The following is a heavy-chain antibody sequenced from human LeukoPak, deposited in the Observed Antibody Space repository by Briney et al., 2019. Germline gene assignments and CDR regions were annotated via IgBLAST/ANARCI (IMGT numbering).Heavy chain of an antibody. Sequence: GGSLRLSCAASGFTFSSYWMSWVRQAPGKGLEWVANIKQDGSEKYYVDSVKGRFTISRDNAKNSLYLQMNSLRAEDTAVYYCARAITMVRGVISKTQYYFDYWGQGTLVTVSS. CDR1: GFTFSSYW. CDR3: ARAITMVRGVISKTQYYFDY. V-gene: IGHV3-7*04. D-gene: IGHD3-10*01. J-gene: IGHJ4*02. CDR2: IKQDGSEK.